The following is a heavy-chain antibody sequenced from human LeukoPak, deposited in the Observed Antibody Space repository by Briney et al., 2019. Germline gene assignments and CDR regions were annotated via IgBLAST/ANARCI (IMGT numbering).Heavy chain of an antibody. CDR1: GFTFSGYA. V-gene: IGHV3-7*01. Sequence: GGSLRLSCAASGFTFSGYAMNWVRQAPGKGLEWVANIKTDGSQIYYVDSVKGRFTISRDNAKNSLYLQMNSLRAEDTAVYYCARDLNWETYWGQGTLVSVSS. D-gene: IGHD7-27*01. CDR2: IKTDGSQI. CDR3: ARDLNWETY. J-gene: IGHJ4*02.